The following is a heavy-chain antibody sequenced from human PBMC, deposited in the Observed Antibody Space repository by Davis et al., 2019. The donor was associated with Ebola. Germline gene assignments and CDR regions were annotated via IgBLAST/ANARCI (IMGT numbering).Heavy chain of an antibody. J-gene: IGHJ4*02. CDR2: IYHSGTT. D-gene: IGHD2-21*02. V-gene: IGHV4-4*02. Sequence: PSETLSLTCAVSGGSISSSNWWTWVRQPPGKGLEWIGEIYHSGTTNYNPSLKSRVTITVDKSKNHFSLKLNSVTAADTAVYYCARYCGGDCYWGFDYWGQGTLVTVSS. CDR3: ARYCGGDCYWGFDY. CDR1: GGSISSSNW.